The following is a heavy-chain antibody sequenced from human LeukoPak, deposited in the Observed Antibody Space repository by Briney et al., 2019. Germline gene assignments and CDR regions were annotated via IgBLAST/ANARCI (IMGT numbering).Heavy chain of an antibody. D-gene: IGHD5-18*01. V-gene: IGHV1-2*04. CDR1: GYTFTGYY. Sequence: ASVNVSCKASGYTFTGYYMHWVRQAPGQGLEWMGWINPNSGGTNYAQKFRGWVTMTRDTSISTAYMELSRLRSDDTAVYYCARGIGAAMVDYWGQGTLVTVSS. J-gene: IGHJ4*02. CDR2: INPNSGGT. CDR3: ARGIGAAMVDY.